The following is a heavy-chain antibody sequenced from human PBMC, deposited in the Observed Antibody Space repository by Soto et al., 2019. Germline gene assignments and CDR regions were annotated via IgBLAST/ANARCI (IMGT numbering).Heavy chain of an antibody. D-gene: IGHD3-22*01. CDR1: GLTFSSYS. CDR3: AKDTYYHDSSGYYIFDY. V-gene: IGHV3-48*01. Sequence: PGGSLRLSCAASGLTFSSYSMNWVRQAPGKGLEWVSYISSSSSTIYYADSVKGRFTISRDNAKNSLYLQMNSLRAEDTAVYYCAKDTYYHDSSGYYIFDYWGQGTLVTVSS. J-gene: IGHJ4*02. CDR2: ISSSSSTI.